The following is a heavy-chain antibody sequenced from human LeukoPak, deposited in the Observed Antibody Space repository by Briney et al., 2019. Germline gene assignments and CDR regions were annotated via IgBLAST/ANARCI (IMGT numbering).Heavy chain of an antibody. V-gene: IGHV3-30*04. CDR2: ISYNGGKK. Sequence: GRSLRLSCAASGFSFSSYAIHWVRQAPGKGLEWVALISYNGGKKDYADSVKGRFTIDRDNSKNTVYLQMNSLRPDDTAIYFCARQESRNYYYEGLDYWGQGNLATVSS. CDR1: GFSFSSYA. D-gene: IGHD3-22*01. CDR3: ARQESRNYYYEGLDY. J-gene: IGHJ4*02.